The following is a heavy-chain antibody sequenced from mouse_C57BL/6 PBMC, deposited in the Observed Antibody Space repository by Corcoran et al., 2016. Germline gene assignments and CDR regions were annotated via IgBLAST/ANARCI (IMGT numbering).Heavy chain of an antibody. CDR1: GYSFTSYY. J-gene: IGHJ3*01. D-gene: IGHD1-1*02. CDR2: IYPGSGNT. V-gene: IGHV1-66*01. Sequence: QVQLQQSGPELVKPGASVKISCKASGYSFTSYYIHWVKQRPGQGLEWIGWIYPGSGNTKYNEKFKGKATLTADTSSSTAYMQLSSLTSEDSAVYYCARRALRWDGFAYWGQGTLVTVSA. CDR3: ARRALRWDGFAY.